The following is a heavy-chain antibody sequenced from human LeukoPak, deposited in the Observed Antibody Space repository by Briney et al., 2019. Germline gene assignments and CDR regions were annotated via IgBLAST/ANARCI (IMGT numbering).Heavy chain of an antibody. CDR1: GFTFSAYW. V-gene: IGHV3-74*01. D-gene: IGHD2-8*01. CDR3: VRGNGHAFGI. Sequence: GGSLRLSCAASGFTFSAYWMHWVRQAPGKGLVWVSYINTDGSTTSYADSVKGRFTISRDSAKNTLYLQMNSLRSEDTAVYYCVRGNGHAFGIWGQGTMVTVSS. J-gene: IGHJ3*02. CDR2: INTDGSTT.